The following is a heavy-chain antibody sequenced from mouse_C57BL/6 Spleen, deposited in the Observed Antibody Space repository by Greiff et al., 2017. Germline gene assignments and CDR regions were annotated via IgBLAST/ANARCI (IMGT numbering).Heavy chain of an antibody. CDR2: IHPSDSDT. CDR1: GYTFPSYW. Sequence: QVQLQQPGAELVKPGASVKVSCKASGYTFPSYWMHWVKQRPGQGLEWIGRIHPSDSDTNYNQKFKGKATLTVDKSSSTAYMQLSSLTSEDSAVYYCATLYGYDGRAMDYWGQGTSVTVSS. J-gene: IGHJ4*01. CDR3: ATLYGYDGRAMDY. D-gene: IGHD2-2*01. V-gene: IGHV1-74*01.